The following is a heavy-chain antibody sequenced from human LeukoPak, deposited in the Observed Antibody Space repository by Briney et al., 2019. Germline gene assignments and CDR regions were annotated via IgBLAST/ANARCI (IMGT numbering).Heavy chain of an antibody. Sequence: GSLRLSCTASGFTFGDYAMSWVRQAPGKGLEWVGFIRSKAYGGTTEYAASVKGRFTISRDDSKSIAYLQMNSLKTEDTAVYYCTRDPYDFWSGFWAPYFDYWGQGTLVTVSS. CDR3: TRDPYDFWSGFWAPYFDY. J-gene: IGHJ4*02. CDR1: GFTFGDYA. V-gene: IGHV3-49*04. D-gene: IGHD3-3*01. CDR2: IRSKAYGGTT.